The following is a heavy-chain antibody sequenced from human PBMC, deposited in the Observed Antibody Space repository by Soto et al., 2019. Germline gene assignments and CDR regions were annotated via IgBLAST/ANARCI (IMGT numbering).Heavy chain of an antibody. J-gene: IGHJ4*02. CDR1: GFTFSSYT. D-gene: IGHD2-15*01. Sequence: EVQVLESGGTLVQPGGSLRLSCAASGFTFSSYTMNWVRQAPGKGLEWVSRLTGSGDTTYYADSIKGRFTISRDNSKNTLYLEMNSLRAEDTAIYYCAKGKDRASLDYWGQGTLVTVSS. CDR2: LTGSGDTT. V-gene: IGHV3-23*01. CDR3: AKGKDRASLDY.